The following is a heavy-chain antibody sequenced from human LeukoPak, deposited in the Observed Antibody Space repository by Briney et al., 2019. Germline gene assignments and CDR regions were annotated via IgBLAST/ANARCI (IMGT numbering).Heavy chain of an antibody. J-gene: IGHJ6*02. D-gene: IGHD2/OR15-2a*01. Sequence: GGSLRLSCAASGFTFSSYWMSWVRQAPGKGLEWVANIKQDGSEEYYVDSVKGRFTISRDNAKNSLYLQMNSLRAEDTAVYYCARGGNSKWGYYYYYGMDVWGQGTTVTVSS. CDR2: IKQDGSEE. V-gene: IGHV3-7*03. CDR3: ARGGNSKWGYYYYYGMDV. CDR1: GFTFSSYW.